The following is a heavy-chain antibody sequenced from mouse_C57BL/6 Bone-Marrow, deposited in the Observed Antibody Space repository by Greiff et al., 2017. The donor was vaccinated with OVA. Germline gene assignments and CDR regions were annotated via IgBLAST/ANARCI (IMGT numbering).Heavy chain of an antibody. CDR2: ISDGGSYT. CDR3: ARDPPRWLLRDYYYAMDY. J-gene: IGHJ4*01. D-gene: IGHD2-3*01. CDR1: GFTFSSYA. Sequence: EVQGVESGGGLVKPGGSLKLSCAASGFTFSSYAMSWVRQTPEKRLEWVATISDGGSYTYYPDNVKGRFTISRDNAKNNLYLQMSHLKSEDTAMYYCARDPPRWLLRDYYYAMDYWGQGTSVTVSS. V-gene: IGHV5-4*01.